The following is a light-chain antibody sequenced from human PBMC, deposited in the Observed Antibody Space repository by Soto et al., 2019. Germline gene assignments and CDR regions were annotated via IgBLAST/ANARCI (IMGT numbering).Light chain of an antibody. CDR3: CSYASSATYV. CDR1: SSDVGSYDF. Sequence: QSVLIQPPSVSGSPGQSVTISCTGTSSDVGSYDFVSWYQQHPGTVPKPMIYDVTTQPSGVPDRFSGSRSGNAASMTISGLQAEDEAYYYCCSYASSATYVFDTGTKLTVL. CDR2: DVT. J-gene: IGLJ1*01. V-gene: IGLV2-11*01.